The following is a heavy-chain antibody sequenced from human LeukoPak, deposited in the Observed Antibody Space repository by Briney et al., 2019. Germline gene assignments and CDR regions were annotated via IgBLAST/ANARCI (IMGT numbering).Heavy chain of an antibody. CDR1: GFTFSDYA. CDR3: ARDRDGYGNDAFEF. V-gene: IGHV3-30*09. D-gene: IGHD3-22*01. CDR2: LSYGGTNK. Sequence: GGSLRLSCAASGFTFSDYALHWVRQAPGKGLEWVAVLSYGGTNKYYADSVKGRFAISRDNSKNTMFLKMNSLRAEDTAVYHCARDRDGYGNDAFEFWGQGTMVTVSS. J-gene: IGHJ3*01.